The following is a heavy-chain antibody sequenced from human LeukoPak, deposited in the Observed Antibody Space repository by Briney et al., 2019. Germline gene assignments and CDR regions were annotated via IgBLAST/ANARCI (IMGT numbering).Heavy chain of an antibody. Sequence: GGSLRLSCVDSGFTFITYWMHWVRQAPGKGLEWVSRINTDGTIITYADSVKGRFTVSRDNAKSTLYLQMNSLRVEATALYYCARAYRSGWRDGFVLWGQGTMVTVSS. CDR1: GFTFITYW. V-gene: IGHV3-74*01. J-gene: IGHJ3*01. CDR2: INTDGTII. D-gene: IGHD6-19*01. CDR3: ARAYRSGWRDGFVL.